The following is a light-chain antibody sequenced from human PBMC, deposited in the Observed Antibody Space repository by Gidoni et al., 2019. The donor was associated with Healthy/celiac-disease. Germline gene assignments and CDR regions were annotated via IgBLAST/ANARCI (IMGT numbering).Light chain of an antibody. J-gene: IGLJ1*01. V-gene: IGLV2-23*01. CDR2: EGS. CDR3: CSYAGSSTPYV. CDR1: SRDVGSYNL. Sequence: QSALTQPASVSGSPGQSITIAVTGTSRDVGSYNLVSWYQQHPGKAPKLMIYEGSKRPSGVSNRFSGSKSGNTASLTISGLQAEDEADYYCCSYAGSSTPYVFGTGTKVTVL.